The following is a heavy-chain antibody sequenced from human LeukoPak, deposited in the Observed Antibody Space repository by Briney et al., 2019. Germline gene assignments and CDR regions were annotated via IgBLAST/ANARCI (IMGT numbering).Heavy chain of an antibody. CDR1: GFTVSSNY. J-gene: IGHJ4*02. V-gene: IGHV3-53*01. D-gene: IGHD3-10*01. CDR2: IYSGGST. CDR3: AKDLGYYGSGSYYGDY. Sequence: GGSLRLSCAASGFTVSSNYMSWVRQAPGKGLEWVSVIYSGGSTYYAGSVKGRFTISRDNSKNTLYLQMNSLRAEDTAVYYCAKDLGYYGSGSYYGDYWGQGTLVTVSS.